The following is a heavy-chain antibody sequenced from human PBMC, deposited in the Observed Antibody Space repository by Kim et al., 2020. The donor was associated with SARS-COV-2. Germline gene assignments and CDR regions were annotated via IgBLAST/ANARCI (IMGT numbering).Heavy chain of an antibody. CDR3: ARDGDCTNGVCYPTAGCDY. D-gene: IGHD2-8*01. Sequence: ASVKVSCKASGYTFTSYYMHWVRQAPGQGLEWMGIINPSGGSTSYAQKFQGRVTMTRDTSTSTVYMELSSLRSEDTAVYYCARDGDCTNGVCYPTAGCDYWGQGTLVTVSS. CDR1: GYTFTSYY. CDR2: INPSGGST. V-gene: IGHV1-46*01. J-gene: IGHJ4*02.